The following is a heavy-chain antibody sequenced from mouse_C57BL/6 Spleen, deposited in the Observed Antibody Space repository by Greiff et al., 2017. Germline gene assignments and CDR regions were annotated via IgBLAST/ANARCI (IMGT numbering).Heavy chain of an antibody. CDR2: ISDGGSYT. J-gene: IGHJ1*03. CDR3: ARDDYDDRYFDV. V-gene: IGHV5-4*01. Sequence: EVKLVESGGGLVKPGGSLKLSCAASGFTFSSYAMSWVRQTPEKRLEWVATISDGGSYTYYPDNVKGRFTLSRDNAKNNLYLQMSHLKSEDTAMYYCARDDYDDRYFDVWGTGTTVTVSS. CDR1: GFTFSSYA. D-gene: IGHD2-4*01.